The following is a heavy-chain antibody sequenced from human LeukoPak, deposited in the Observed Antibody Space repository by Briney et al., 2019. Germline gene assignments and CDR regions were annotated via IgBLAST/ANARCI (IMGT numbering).Heavy chain of an antibody. CDR1: GYTFTRYD. Sequence: ASVKVSCKASGYTFTRYDINWVRQATGQGLEWMGWMNTKSGNTGHAQKFQGRVTITRDTSISTVYMELSSLSSEDTAVYFCARVDGSPDYWGQGALVTVSS. D-gene: IGHD2-15*01. CDR3: ARVDGSPDY. V-gene: IGHV1-8*03. CDR2: MNTKSGNT. J-gene: IGHJ4*02.